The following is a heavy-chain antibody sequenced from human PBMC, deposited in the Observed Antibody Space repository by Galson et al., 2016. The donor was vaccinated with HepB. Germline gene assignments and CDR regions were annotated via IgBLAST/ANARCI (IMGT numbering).Heavy chain of an antibody. CDR1: GFSISFYS. V-gene: IGHV3-23*01. CDR3: AKMSRDGCNRGWGGSFDI. J-gene: IGHJ3*02. D-gene: IGHD1-14*01. CDR2: IRGTGTGT. Sequence: SLRLSCAASGFSISFYSMTWVRQAPGKGLEWVSAIRGTGTGTSYADSVKGRFTISRDNSKNTLYLHMNSLRAEDAAVYYCAKMSRDGCNRGWGGSFDIWGRGTMVTVSS.